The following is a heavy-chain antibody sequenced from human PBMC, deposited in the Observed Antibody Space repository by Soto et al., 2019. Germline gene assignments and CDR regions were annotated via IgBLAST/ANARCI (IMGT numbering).Heavy chain of an antibody. CDR1: GFTFNDYA. D-gene: IGHD3-10*02. Sequence: QVQLVESGGGVVQPGRSLRLSCTASGFTFNDYAMHWVRQTPGKGLEWVALIWSDGTNQYYTDSVKGRFTISRDNSKNTLYLQMNTLRVEDTAVFYCARNKASGDYVRAFDVWGQGTMVTVSS. CDR3: ARNKASGDYVRAFDV. J-gene: IGHJ3*01. CDR2: IWSDGTNQ. V-gene: IGHV3-33*01.